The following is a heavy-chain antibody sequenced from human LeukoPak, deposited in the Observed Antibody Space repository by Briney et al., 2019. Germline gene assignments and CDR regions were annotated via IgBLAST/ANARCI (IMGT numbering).Heavy chain of an antibody. D-gene: IGHD4-23*01. Sequence: SPSETLSLTRTVSGGSISSYYWSWIRQPPGKGLEWIGYIYYSGSTNYHPSLKSRVTISVDTSKNQFSLKLSSVTAADTAVYYCARGDYGGNYNSGEYYCYYGMDVWGQGTTVTVSS. V-gene: IGHV4-59*01. CDR3: ARGDYGGNYNSGEYYCYYGMDV. CDR1: GGSISSYY. CDR2: IYYSGST. J-gene: IGHJ6*02.